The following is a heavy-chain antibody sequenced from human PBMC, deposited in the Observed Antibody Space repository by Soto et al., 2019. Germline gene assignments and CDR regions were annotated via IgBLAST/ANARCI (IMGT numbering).Heavy chain of an antibody. CDR1: GFTLSGYA. CDR2: ISSNGVGT. J-gene: IGHJ6*03. D-gene: IGHD6-6*01. Sequence: EVQLAESGGGLAQPGGSLRLSCAAPGFTLSGYAMDWVRQAPGKGLEYVSGISSNGVGTYYANSVQGRFTISRDNSKNTVYLPMGSLRPEDMAVYYCARRARPDFYYMDVWGKGTTVTVSS. CDR3: ARRARPDFYYMDV. V-gene: IGHV3-64*01.